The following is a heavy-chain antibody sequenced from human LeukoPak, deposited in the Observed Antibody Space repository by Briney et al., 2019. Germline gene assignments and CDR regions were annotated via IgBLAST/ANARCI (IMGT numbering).Heavy chain of an antibody. D-gene: IGHD6-13*01. J-gene: IGHJ6*03. CDR3: ARALGYSSSWYSPEKYYYYMDV. CDR1: GGSFSGYY. V-gene: IGHV4-34*01. Sequence: PSETLSLTCAVYGGSFSGYYWSWIRQPPGKGLEWIGEINHSGSTNYNPSLKSRVTISVDTSKNQFSLKLSSVTAADTAVYYCARALGYSSSWYSPEKYYYYMDVWGKGTTVTVSS. CDR2: INHSGST.